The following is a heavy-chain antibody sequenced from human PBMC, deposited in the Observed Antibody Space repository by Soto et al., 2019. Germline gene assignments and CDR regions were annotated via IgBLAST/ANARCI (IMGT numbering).Heavy chain of an antibody. CDR2: IYYSGGT. CDR1: GASISNYY. CDR3: ARVPIVVVPATATYYYGLDV. Sequence: WETLSLTCTVSGASISNYYLSWIRQPPGKGLEWIGHIYYSGGTNYNPSLKSRLTLSVDTSKSQFSLELGSVSAADTAVYYCARVPIVVVPATATYYYGLDVWGQGTTVTVSS. V-gene: IGHV4-59*01. D-gene: IGHD2-2*01. J-gene: IGHJ6*02.